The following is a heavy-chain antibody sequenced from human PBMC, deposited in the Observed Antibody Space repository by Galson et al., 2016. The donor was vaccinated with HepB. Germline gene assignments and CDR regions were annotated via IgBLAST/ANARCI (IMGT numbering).Heavy chain of an antibody. Sequence: QSGAEVKKPGESLRISCKASGYRFNDYRIGWVRQMPGKGLEWMGIIYPDDSDTRYSPSLEGQVTISVDRSISTAYLQWTSLRASDTAMYYCARHSLEKRRHSHFDSWGQGTLVTVSS. J-gene: IGHJ4*02. CDR3: ARHSLEKRRHSHFDS. CDR2: IYPDDSDT. CDR1: GYRFNDYR. V-gene: IGHV5-51*01. D-gene: IGHD6-25*01.